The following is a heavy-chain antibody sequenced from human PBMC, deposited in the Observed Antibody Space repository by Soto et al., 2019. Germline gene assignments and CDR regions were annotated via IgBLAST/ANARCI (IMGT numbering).Heavy chain of an antibody. J-gene: IGHJ4*02. CDR3: ARFSSISDY. CDR2: IWYDGSNK. Sequence: GSLRLACSASGFTFSSYGMHWVRQAPGKGLEWVAVIWYDGSNKYYADSVKGRFTISRDNYKNTLYLQMNSLRAEDTAVYYCARFSSISDYWGQGTLVTVSS. D-gene: IGHD6-6*01. V-gene: IGHV3-33*01. CDR1: GFTFSSYG.